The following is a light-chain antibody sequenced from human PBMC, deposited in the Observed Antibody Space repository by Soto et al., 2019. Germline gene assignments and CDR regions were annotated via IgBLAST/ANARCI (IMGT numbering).Light chain of an antibody. CDR1: SSDVGGYNY. CDR3: SSYTSNIVV. CDR2: DVS. Sequence: QSALTQPASVSGSPGQSITISCTGTSSDVGGYNYVSWYQQHPGKAPKLMIYDVSNRPSGVSNRFSGSKSGNTASLTISGLQAEDEADYYCSSYTSNIVVFGGGTKLTVL. V-gene: IGLV2-14*01. J-gene: IGLJ2*01.